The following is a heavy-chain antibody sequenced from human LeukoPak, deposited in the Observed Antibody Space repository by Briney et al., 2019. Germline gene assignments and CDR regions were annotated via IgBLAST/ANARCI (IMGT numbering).Heavy chain of an antibody. V-gene: IGHV4-34*01. CDR2: INHSGST. Sequence: SETLSLTCAVYGGSFSGYYWSWIRQPPGKGLEWIGEINHSGSTNYNPSLKSRVTISVDTSKNQFSLDLYSVTAADTAVFYCARQIGRWLWAYDIWGQGTMVTVSS. J-gene: IGHJ3*02. CDR1: GGSFSGYY. CDR3: ARQIGRWLWAYDI. D-gene: IGHD4-23*01.